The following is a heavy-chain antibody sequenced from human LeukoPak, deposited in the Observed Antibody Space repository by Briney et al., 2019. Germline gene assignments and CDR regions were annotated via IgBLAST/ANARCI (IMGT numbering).Heavy chain of an antibody. D-gene: IGHD1-7*01. J-gene: IGHJ4*02. V-gene: IGHV1-18*01. Sequence: GASVKVSCKASGYTFTGYGISWVRQAPGQGLEWMGWISAYNGNTNYAQKLQGRVTMTTDTSTGTAYMELRSLRSDDTAVYYCARDPTGTTPDYWGQGTLVTVSS. CDR1: GYTFTGYG. CDR2: ISAYNGNT. CDR3: ARDPTGTTPDY.